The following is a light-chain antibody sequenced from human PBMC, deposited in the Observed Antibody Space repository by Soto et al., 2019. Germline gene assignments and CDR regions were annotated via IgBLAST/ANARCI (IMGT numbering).Light chain of an antibody. CDR1: QSVSSGF. V-gene: IGKV3-20*01. CDR2: AAT. CDR3: QQSHNSPRS. J-gene: IGKJ1*01. Sequence: EIVWTQSPGTLSLPPGERATLSCRASQSVSSGFLAWYQRKPGQAPRLLIYAATSRATGIPDRFSGSGSGTDITLTVSRPAPEDFAVYYCQQSHNSPRSCGQGTKVEIK.